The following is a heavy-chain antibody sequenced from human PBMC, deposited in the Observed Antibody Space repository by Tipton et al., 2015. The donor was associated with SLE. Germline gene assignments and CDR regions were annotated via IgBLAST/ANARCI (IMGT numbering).Heavy chain of an antibody. Sequence: TLSLTCAVSGGSIISSSWWSWVRQPPGKGLEWIGDIYHSESPNYNPSLKSRVTISIDKSKNQFSLKLTSVTAADTAVYYCARAGTGTSWGAFDIWGQGTMVPVSS. V-gene: IGHV4-4*02. CDR2: IYHSESP. CDR3: ARAGTGTSWGAFDI. D-gene: IGHD1-7*01. CDR1: GGSIISSSW. J-gene: IGHJ3*02.